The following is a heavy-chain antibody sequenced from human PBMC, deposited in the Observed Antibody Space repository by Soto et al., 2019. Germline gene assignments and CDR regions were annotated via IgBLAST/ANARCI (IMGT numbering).Heavy chain of an antibody. Sequence: GGTLRLSCAASGITFSSHAMSWVRHGPGNGLDLVSVIIGSGGSSYYADSVKGRFTISSYNSKNTLYLQMNSLRAEDTAIYYCAKRPRALLTFDYWGQGTLVTVSS. CDR1: GITFSSHA. J-gene: IGHJ4*02. D-gene: IGHD1-26*01. CDR3: AKRPRALLTFDY. V-gene: IGHV3-23*01. CDR2: IIGSGGSS.